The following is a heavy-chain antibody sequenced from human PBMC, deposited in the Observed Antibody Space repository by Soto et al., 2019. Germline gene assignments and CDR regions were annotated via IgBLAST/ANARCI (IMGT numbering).Heavy chain of an antibody. Sequence: PETLSLTCTVSGGSVTNSSYYWGWIRQSPGKGLEWIGSVYYRGRSYSKSSVKSRVTISVDTSKNQFSLNLNSVTASDTAVYFCVSHRTTVITQAYFDYWVPGALVTDSS. D-gene: IGHD4-4*01. CDR1: GGSVTNSSYY. J-gene: IGHJ4*02. CDR3: VSHRTTVITQAYFDY. CDR2: VYYRGRS. V-gene: IGHV4-39*01.